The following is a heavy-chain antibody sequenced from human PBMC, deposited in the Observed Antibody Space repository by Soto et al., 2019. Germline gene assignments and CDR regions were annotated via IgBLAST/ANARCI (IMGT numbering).Heavy chain of an antibody. CDR1: GFTFSSYS. CDR3: ARKGEDYYYGMDV. V-gene: IGHV3-21*01. D-gene: IGHD3-16*01. CDR2: ISSSSSYI. J-gene: IGHJ6*02. Sequence: SLRLSCAASGFTFSSYSMNWVRQAPGKGLEWVSSISSSSSYIYYADSVKGRFTISRDNAKNSLYLQMNSLRAEDTAVYYCARKGEDYYYGMDVWGQGTTVTVSS.